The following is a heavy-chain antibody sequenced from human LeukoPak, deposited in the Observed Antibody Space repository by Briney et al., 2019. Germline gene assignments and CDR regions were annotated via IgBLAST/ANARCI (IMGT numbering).Heavy chain of an antibody. V-gene: IGHV3-7*01. D-gene: IGHD3-16*01. J-gene: IGHJ3*01. CDR2: MKGDGSEK. Sequence: GESLRLSCVASGFTFSTYWMTWVRQAPGKGLEWVANMKGDGSEKHYVDSVKGRFTISRDNARNSLYLQMNSLRPEDSAVYYCARPAYTAAYDLWGQGTLVTVSS. CDR1: GFTFSTYW. CDR3: ARPAYTAAYDL.